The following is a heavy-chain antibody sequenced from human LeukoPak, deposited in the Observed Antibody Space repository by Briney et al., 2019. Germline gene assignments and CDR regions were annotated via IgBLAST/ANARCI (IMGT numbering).Heavy chain of an antibody. CDR2: INHSGST. CDR3: ARGRDYYDSSGYYNGFDP. D-gene: IGHD3-22*01. Sequence: SETLSLTCAVYGGSFSGYYWSWIRQPPGKGLEWIGEINHSGSTNYNPSLKSRVTTSVDTSKNQFSLKLSSVTAADTAVYYCARGRDYYDSSGYYNGFDPWGQGTLVTVSS. CDR1: GGSFSGYY. V-gene: IGHV4-34*01. J-gene: IGHJ5*02.